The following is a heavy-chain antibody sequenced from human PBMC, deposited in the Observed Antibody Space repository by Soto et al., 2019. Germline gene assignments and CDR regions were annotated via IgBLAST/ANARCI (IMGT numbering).Heavy chain of an antibody. CDR2: VSGSGGST. V-gene: IGHV3-23*01. Sequence: PGGSLSLSCAASGFTFSSYAMSWVRQAPGKGLEWVSAVSGSGGSTYYADSVKGRFTISRDNSKNTLYLQMNSLRAEDTAVYYCAKEGSRIVVVAATIDYWGQGTLVTVSS. CDR1: GFTFSSYA. D-gene: IGHD2-15*01. J-gene: IGHJ4*02. CDR3: AKEGSRIVVVAATIDY.